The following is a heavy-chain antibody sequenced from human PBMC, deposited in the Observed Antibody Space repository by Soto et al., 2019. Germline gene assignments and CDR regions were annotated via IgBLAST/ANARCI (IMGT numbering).Heavy chain of an antibody. CDR3: AKDRRSGWYSFDY. J-gene: IGHJ4*02. Sequence: GGSLRLSCAASGFTFSNYAMNWVRQAPGKGLEWVSGITGSGGTTFYADSVKGRFTISRDNSKNTLYLQMNSLRAEDTAVYYCAKDRRSGWYSFDYWGQGTLVTVSS. D-gene: IGHD6-19*01. CDR1: GFTFSNYA. CDR2: ITGSGGTT. V-gene: IGHV3-23*01.